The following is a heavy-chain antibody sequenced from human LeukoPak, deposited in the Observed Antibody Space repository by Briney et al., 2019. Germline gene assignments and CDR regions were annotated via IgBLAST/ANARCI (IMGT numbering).Heavy chain of an antibody. CDR2: ISSSSSTI. D-gene: IGHD1-26*01. CDR3: ARENSGSYSQWFDP. Sequence: GRSLRLSCAASGFPFSNYDMNWVRQAPGKGLEWVSYISSSSSTIYYADSVKGRFTISRDNAKNSLYLQMNSLRAEDTAVYYCARENSGSYSQWFDPWGQGTLVTVSS. CDR1: GFPFSNYD. V-gene: IGHV3-48*04. J-gene: IGHJ5*02.